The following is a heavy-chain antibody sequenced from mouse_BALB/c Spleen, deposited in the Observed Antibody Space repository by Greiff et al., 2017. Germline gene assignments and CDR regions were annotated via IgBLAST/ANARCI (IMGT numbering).Heavy chain of an antibody. CDR1: GFTFTSYA. V-gene: IGHV5-9-4*01. J-gene: IGHJ3*01. CDR2: ISSGGSYT. Sequence: EVNVVESGAGLAKPGRSLKLSCAASGFTFTSYAMSWVRQSPEKSLEWVAEISSGGSYTYYPDTVTGRFTISRGNAKNTLYLEMSSLRSEDTAMYYYARGRTAAYWGQGTLVTVSA. CDR3: ARGRTAAY.